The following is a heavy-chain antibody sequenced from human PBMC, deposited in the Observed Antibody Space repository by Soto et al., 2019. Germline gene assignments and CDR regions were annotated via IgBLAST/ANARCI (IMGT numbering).Heavy chain of an antibody. Sequence: QVVLQESGPGLVKPSETLSLTCSVSGRSITSYYWSWVRQPPGKGLEWIGYIYDNGITSQNPSLKSRGTMSADTSQNQLALKLTSVTGADTAVYYCARTYDSNGYANEFDSWGQGILVTVTS. D-gene: IGHD3-22*01. J-gene: IGHJ4*02. CDR2: IYDNGIT. V-gene: IGHV4-59*12. CDR1: GRSITSYY. CDR3: ARTYDSNGYANEFDS.